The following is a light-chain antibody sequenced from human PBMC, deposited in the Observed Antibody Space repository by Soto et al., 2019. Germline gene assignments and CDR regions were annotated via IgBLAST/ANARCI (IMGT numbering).Light chain of an antibody. CDR2: GAS. Sequence: EIVLTQSPGTLSLSPGERATLSCRASQSVSSSYLAWYQQKPGQAPRLLIYGASGRATGIPDRFSGSGSGTDFTLTISRLEPEDFAVYYCRQYGSSPGITFGQGTRLEIK. J-gene: IGKJ5*01. CDR3: RQYGSSPGIT. V-gene: IGKV3-20*01. CDR1: QSVSSSY.